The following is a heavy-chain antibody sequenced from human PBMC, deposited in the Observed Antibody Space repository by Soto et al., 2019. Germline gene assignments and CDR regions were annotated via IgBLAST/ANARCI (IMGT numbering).Heavy chain of an antibody. CDR3: ARLDPTAMGDY. CDR2: IYYSGST. CDR1: GGSISSSSYY. D-gene: IGHD5-18*01. V-gene: IGHV4-39*01. J-gene: IGHJ4*02. Sequence: QLLESGPGLVKPSETLSLTCTVSGGSISSSSYYWGWIRQPPGKGLEWIGSIYYSGSTYYNPSLKSRVTISVDTSKNQFSLKLSSVTAADTAVYYCARLDPTAMGDYWGQGTLVTVSS.